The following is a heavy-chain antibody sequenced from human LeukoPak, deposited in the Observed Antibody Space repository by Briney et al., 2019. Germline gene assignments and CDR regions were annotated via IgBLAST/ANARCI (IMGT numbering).Heavy chain of an antibody. CDR1: GFKFDDYA. D-gene: IGHD3-22*01. J-gene: IGHJ1*01. CDR3: AKETFCYDSTAFPGYLQH. CDR2: ISWEGIST. V-gene: IGHV3-43D*03. Sequence: GGSLRLSCEGSGFKFDDYAMHWVRQAPGKSLEWLALISWEGISTYYADSVQGRFTISRANSAASLFLQMKDLRPEDTAFYYCAKETFCYDSTAFPGYLQHWGQGTLVTVSS.